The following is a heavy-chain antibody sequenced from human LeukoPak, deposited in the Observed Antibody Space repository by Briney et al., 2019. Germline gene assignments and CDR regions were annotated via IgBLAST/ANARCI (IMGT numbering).Heavy chain of an antibody. CDR3: ANGLVGATAWN. CDR2: ITADGETT. CDR1: GFTFNNYG. V-gene: IGHV3-23*01. D-gene: IGHD1-26*01. Sequence: GGSLRLSCVASGFTFNNYGMRWVRQAPGKGLEWVSLITADGETTYNVELVKGRFTVSRDNSKNTLYLQMNSLRAEDTAVYYCANGLVGATAWNWGQGTLVSVSS. J-gene: IGHJ4*02.